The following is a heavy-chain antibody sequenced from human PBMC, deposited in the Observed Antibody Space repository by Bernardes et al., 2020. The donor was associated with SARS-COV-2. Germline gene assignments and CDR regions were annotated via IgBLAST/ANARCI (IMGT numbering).Heavy chain of an antibody. Sequence: GASLKISCKGSGYSFTSYWIGWVRQMPGKGLEWMGIIYPGDSDTRYSPSFQGQVTISADKSNSTAYLQWSSLKASDTAMYYCARHKAPGNLDYYYGMDVWGQGTTVTVSS. CDR1: GYSFTSYW. CDR3: ARHKAPGNLDYYYGMDV. V-gene: IGHV5-51*01. D-gene: IGHD3-10*01. J-gene: IGHJ6*02. CDR2: IYPGDSDT.